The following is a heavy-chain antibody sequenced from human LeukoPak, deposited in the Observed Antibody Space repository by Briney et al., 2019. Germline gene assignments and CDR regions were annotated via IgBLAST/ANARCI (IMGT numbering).Heavy chain of an antibody. CDR2: INPKSGGT. Sequence: ASVKVSCKASGYTFTGYYMHWVRQAPGQGLEWMGWINPKSGGTNYAQKFQGRVTMTRDTSISTAYMELSRLRSDDTAVYYCAREVNYYDSSGYYPPFDYWGQGTLVTVSS. CDR1: GYTFTGYY. J-gene: IGHJ4*02. D-gene: IGHD3-22*01. CDR3: AREVNYYDSSGYYPPFDY. V-gene: IGHV1-2*02.